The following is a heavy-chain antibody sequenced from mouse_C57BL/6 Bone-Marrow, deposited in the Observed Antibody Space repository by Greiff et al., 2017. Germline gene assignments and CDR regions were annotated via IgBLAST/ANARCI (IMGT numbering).Heavy chain of an antibody. V-gene: IGHV1-69*01. Sequence: QVQLQQPGAELVMPGASVKLSCKASGYTFTSYWMHWVKQRPGQGLEWIGEIDPSDSYTYYNQKFKGKSTLTVDKSSSTAYMQRSSLTSEDSAVYCGARGRTGAMDDWGQGTSVTVSS. D-gene: IGHD6-1*01. CDR3: ARGRTGAMDD. CDR1: GYTFTSYW. CDR2: IDPSDSYT. J-gene: IGHJ4*01.